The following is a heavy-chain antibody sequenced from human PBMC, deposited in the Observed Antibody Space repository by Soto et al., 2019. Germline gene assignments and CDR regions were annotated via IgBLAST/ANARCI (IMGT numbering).Heavy chain of an antibody. D-gene: IGHD6-13*01. J-gene: IGHJ4*02. CDR1: GFTFSSYA. V-gene: IGHV3-23*01. CDR2: ISGSGGST. CDR3: AKTHSSSWYEEFGPDY. Sequence: GGSLRLSCAASGFTFSSYAMSWVRQAPGKGLEWVSAISGSGGSTYYADSVKGRFTISRDNSKNTLYLQMNSLRAEDTAVYYCAKTHSSSWYEEFGPDYWGQGTLVTVSS.